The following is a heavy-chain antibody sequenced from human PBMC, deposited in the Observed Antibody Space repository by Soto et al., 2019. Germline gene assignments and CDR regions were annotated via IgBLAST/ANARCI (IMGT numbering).Heavy chain of an antibody. CDR3: ARDSYDILTGQKRYFDF. CDR2: ISWDGGIT. D-gene: IGHD3-9*01. Sequence: VHLVESGGGVVQPGGSLRLSCAASGFSFEDYTMHWVRQVPGKGPEWISLISWDGGITDYSDSVKGRFISSRDNSKNSLFLEMNSLTSEDAAMYFCARDSYDILTGQKRYFDFWGQGTLVTVSS. CDR1: GFSFEDYT. V-gene: IGHV3-43*01. J-gene: IGHJ4*02.